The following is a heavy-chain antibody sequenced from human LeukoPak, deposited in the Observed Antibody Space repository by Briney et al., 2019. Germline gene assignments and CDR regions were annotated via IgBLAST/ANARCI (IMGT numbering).Heavy chain of an antibody. V-gene: IGHV4-38-2*02. CDR1: GYSISSGYY. Sequence: SETLSLTCTVSGYSISSGYYWGWIRQPPGKGLEWIGSIYHSGSTYYNPSLKSRVTISVDTSKNQFSLKLSSVTAADTAVYYCARGRGYYDSSGYYSDYWGQGTLVTVSS. D-gene: IGHD3-22*01. J-gene: IGHJ4*02. CDR3: ARGRGYYDSSGYYSDY. CDR2: IYHSGST.